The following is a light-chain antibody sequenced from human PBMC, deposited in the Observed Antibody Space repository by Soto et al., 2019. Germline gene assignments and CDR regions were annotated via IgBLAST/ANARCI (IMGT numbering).Light chain of an antibody. CDR2: EGS. CDR3: CSYAGSRSYV. J-gene: IGLJ1*01. V-gene: IGLV2-23*01. CDR1: SSDVGTYNL. Sequence: QSVLTQPASVSGSAGQSITISCTGTSSDVGTYNLVSWYQQHPGKAPKLIIYEGSKRPSGVSNRFSGSKSGNTASLTISGLQAEDEADYYCCSYAGSRSYVFGTGTKVTVL.